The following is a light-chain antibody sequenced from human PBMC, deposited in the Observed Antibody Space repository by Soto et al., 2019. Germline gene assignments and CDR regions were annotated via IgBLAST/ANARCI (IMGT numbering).Light chain of an antibody. CDR2: QTS. J-gene: IGKJ5*01. Sequence: EIVLTQSPSTLSSFPVDRVTLSFRASQYINTRLAWYQHRPGQAPRLLIYQTSIRAAGIPARFSASGSGTDFNLTISDVQPEDFALYYCQQHNNWPPSINFGQGTRLEIK. CDR1: QYINTR. CDR3: QQHNNWPPSIN. V-gene: IGKV3-11*01.